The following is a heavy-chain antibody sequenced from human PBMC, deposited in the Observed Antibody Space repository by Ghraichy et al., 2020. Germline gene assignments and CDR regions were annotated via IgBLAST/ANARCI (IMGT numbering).Heavy chain of an antibody. CDR1: GGSISSGGYY. Sequence: SETLSLTCTVSGGSISSGGYYWSWIRQHPGKGLEWIGYIYYSGSTYYNPSLKSRVTISVDTSKNQFSLKLSSVTVADTAVYYCARGAVVVPATIYWYFDLWGRGTLVTVSS. D-gene: IGHD2-2*01. CDR3: ARGAVVVPATIYWYFDL. V-gene: IGHV4-31*03. CDR2: IYYSGST. J-gene: IGHJ2*01.